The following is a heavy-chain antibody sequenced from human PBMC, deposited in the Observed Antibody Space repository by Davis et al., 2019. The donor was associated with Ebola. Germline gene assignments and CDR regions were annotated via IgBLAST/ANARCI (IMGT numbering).Heavy chain of an antibody. CDR3: ARGLRYFDWLP. J-gene: IGHJ4*02. D-gene: IGHD3-9*01. CDR1: GYTFTSYG. Sequence: ASVKVSCKASGYTFTSYGISWVRQAPGQGLEWMGWINPNSGGTNYAQKFQGWVTMTRDTSISTAYMELSRLRSDDTAVYYCARGLRYFDWLPWGQGTLVTVSS. CDR2: INPNSGGT. V-gene: IGHV1-2*04.